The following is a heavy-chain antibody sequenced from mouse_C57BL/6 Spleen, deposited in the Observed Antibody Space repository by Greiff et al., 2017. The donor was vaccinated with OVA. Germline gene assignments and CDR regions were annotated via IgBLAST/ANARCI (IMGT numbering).Heavy chain of an antibody. CDR2: IYPGSGST. D-gene: IGHD2-12*01. CDR3: ARYDGYYAMDY. CDR1: GYTFTSYW. Sequence: QVQLKQPGAELVKPGASVKMSCKASGYTFTSYWITWVKQRPGQGLEWIGDIYPGSGSTNYNEKFKSKATLTVDTSSSTAYMQLSSLTSEDSAVYYCARYDGYYAMDYWGQGTSVTVSS. J-gene: IGHJ4*01. V-gene: IGHV1-55*01.